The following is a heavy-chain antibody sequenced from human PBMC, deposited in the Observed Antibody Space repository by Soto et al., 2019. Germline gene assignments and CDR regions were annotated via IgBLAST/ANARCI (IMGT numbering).Heavy chain of an antibody. CDR2: ISSSSNNI. D-gene: IGHD1-7*01. V-gene: IGHV3-21*01. Sequence: EVQLVESGGGLVKPGGSLRLSCAASGFTFSSYSLNWVRQAPGKGLEWVSSISSSSNNIYYADSVKGRFTISRDNAKNSLYLQMSSLRAEDTAVYYCARDLENFWGQGALVTVSS. CDR1: GFTFSSYS. CDR3: ARDLENF. J-gene: IGHJ4*02.